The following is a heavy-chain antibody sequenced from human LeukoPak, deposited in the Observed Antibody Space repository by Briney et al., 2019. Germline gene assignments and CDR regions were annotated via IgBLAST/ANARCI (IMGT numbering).Heavy chain of an antibody. Sequence: GESLKISCKGSGYSFTSYWIGWVRQMPGKGLEWMGTINPGDSDTRYSPPFQGQVTISADKTISTAYPQWSSLKAADTAMYYCARQDTLYYFDYWGQGTLVTVSS. CDR1: GYSFTSYW. J-gene: IGHJ4*02. V-gene: IGHV5-51*01. CDR3: ARQDTLYYFDY. D-gene: IGHD5-18*01. CDR2: INPGDSDT.